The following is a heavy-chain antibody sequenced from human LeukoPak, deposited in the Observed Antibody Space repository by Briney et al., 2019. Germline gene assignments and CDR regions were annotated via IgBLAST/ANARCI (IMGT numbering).Heavy chain of an antibody. D-gene: IGHD4-11*01. CDR3: ARDASAVTRFDY. J-gene: IGHJ4*02. V-gene: IGHV3-21*01. CDR2: ISSSSYI. Sequence: GGSLRLSCAASGFTFSSYSMNWVRQAPGKGLEWVSSISSSSYIYYADSVKGRFTISRDNAKNSLYLQVNSLRAEDTAVYYCARDASAVTRFDYWGQGTLVTVSS. CDR1: GFTFSSYS.